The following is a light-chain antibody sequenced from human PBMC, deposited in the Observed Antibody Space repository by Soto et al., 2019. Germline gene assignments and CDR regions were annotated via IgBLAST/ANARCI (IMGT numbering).Light chain of an antibody. CDR3: QSYDSRLSGSV. J-gene: IGLJ2*01. V-gene: IGLV1-40*01. Sequence: QSVLTQPPSVSGAPGQRVTISCTGSSSNIGAGYDVHWYQQLPGTAPKLLIHGNSNRPSGVPDRFSGSKSGTSASLAITGLQAEDKADYYCQSYDSRLSGSVFGGGTKLTVL. CDR2: GNS. CDR1: SSNIGAGYD.